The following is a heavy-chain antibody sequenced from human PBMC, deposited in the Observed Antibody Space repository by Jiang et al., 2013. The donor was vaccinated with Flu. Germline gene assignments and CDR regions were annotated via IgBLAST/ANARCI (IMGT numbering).Heavy chain of an antibody. CDR3: ARATSLTFDY. V-gene: IGHV3-30*04. CDR2: ISYDGSDK. D-gene: IGHD2-2*01. Sequence: GGGVVQPGRSLRLSCAASGFIFNDYAMYWVRQAPGKGLEWVAVISYDGSDKYYADSVKGRFTISRDNSKSTLYLQLNSLRREDTAVYYCARATSLTFDYWGQGTLVTVAS. CDR1: GFIFNDYA. J-gene: IGHJ4*02.